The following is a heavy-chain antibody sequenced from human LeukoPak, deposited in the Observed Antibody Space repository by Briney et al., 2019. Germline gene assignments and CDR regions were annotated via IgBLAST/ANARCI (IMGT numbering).Heavy chain of an antibody. CDR3: ARHYYGSGSYSR. CDR1: GYSISSGYY. D-gene: IGHD3-10*01. V-gene: IGHV4-38-2*02. Sequence: PSETLSLTCTVSGYSISSGYYWGWIRQPPGKGLEWIGEINHSGSTNYNPSLKSRVTISVDTSKNQFSLKLSSVTAADTAVYYCARHYYGSGSYSRWGQGTLVTVSS. J-gene: IGHJ4*02. CDR2: INHSGST.